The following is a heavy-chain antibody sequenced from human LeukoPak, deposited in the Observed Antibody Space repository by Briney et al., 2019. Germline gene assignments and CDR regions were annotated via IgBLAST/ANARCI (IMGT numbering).Heavy chain of an antibody. Sequence: GGSLRLSCAASGFIFSSYWMHWVRQAPGKGLEWVANIKQDGSEKYYVDSVKGRFTISRDNAKNSLYLQMNSLRAEDTAVYYCARNKYSSGLDYWGQGTLVTVSS. CDR3: ARNKYSSGLDY. CDR2: IKQDGSEK. CDR1: GFIFSSYW. J-gene: IGHJ4*02. D-gene: IGHD6-19*01. V-gene: IGHV3-7*03.